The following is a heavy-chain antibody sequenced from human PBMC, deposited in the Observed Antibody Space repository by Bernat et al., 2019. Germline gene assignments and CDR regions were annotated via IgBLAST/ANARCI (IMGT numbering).Heavy chain of an antibody. CDR3: ARTRSGANGGDH. D-gene: IGHD3-22*01. J-gene: IGHJ4*02. Sequence: QIQLQQSGPGLVKPSQTLPLTCAISGDSVSSNNAAWDWTRQSPSRGLEWLGRTYYRSQWHYDYAGSVKSRITVNPDTTKNQFSLHVRSVTPDDTAVYYCARTRSGANGGDHWGQGTLVTVSS. CDR1: GDSVSSNNAA. CDR2: TYYRSQWHY. V-gene: IGHV6-1*01.